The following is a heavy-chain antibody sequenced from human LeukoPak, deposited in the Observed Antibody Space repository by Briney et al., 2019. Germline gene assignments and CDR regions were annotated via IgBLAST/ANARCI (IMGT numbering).Heavy chain of an antibody. D-gene: IGHD2-2*02. CDR2: ISYDGSNK. Sequence: PGGSLRLSCAASGFTFSSYGMHWVRQAPGKGLEWVAVISYDGSNKYYADSVKGRFIISRDNSKNTLYLQMNSLRAEDTAVYYCAKVGSTSFFTGPLDVWGQGTTVTVSS. J-gene: IGHJ6*02. V-gene: IGHV3-30*18. CDR3: AKVGSTSFFTGPLDV. CDR1: GFTFSSYG.